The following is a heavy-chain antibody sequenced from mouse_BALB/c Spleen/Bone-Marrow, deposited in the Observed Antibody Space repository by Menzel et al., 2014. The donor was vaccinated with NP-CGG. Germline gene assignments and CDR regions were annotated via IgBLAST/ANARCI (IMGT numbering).Heavy chain of an antibody. CDR3: ARGTTALRYFDV. V-gene: IGHV5-17*02. D-gene: IGHD1-2*01. J-gene: IGHJ1*01. CDR1: GFTFSSFG. CDR2: IIGGSNTI. Sequence: EVQRVESGGGLVQPGGSRKLSCAASGFTFSSFGMHWIRQAPEKGLEWVAYIIGGSNTIYYADTVKGRFTISRDNPKNTLFLQMTSLRSEDTAMYFCARGTTALRYFDVWGAGTTVTVSS.